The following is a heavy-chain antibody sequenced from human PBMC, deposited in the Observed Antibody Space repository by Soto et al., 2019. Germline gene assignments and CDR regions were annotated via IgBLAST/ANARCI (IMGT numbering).Heavy chain of an antibody. CDR3: AIADYGDDDY. D-gene: IGHD4-17*01. CDR1: GYTFATST. Sequence: QLVQSGPEAKKPGASVKVSCKASGYTFATSTISWLRQAPGQGPEWMGWIKAYSGNTNYAQKLQGRLTMTTDTSTSTAYMELRSLTTDDTAIYYFAIADYGDDDYWGQGTLVTVSS. CDR2: IKAYSGNT. J-gene: IGHJ4*02. V-gene: IGHV1-18*01.